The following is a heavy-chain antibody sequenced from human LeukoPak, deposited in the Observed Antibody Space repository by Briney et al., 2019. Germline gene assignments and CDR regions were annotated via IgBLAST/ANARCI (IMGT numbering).Heavy chain of an antibody. Sequence: ASVKVSCKASGYTFTGYYMHWVRQAPGQGLEWMGWINPNSGGTNYAQKFQGRVTITRNTSISTAYMELSSLRSEDTAVYYCARGLGGIAARLFDYWGQGTLVTVSS. CDR2: INPNSGGT. V-gene: IGHV1-2*02. D-gene: IGHD6-6*01. CDR1: GYTFTGYY. J-gene: IGHJ4*02. CDR3: ARGLGGIAARLFDY.